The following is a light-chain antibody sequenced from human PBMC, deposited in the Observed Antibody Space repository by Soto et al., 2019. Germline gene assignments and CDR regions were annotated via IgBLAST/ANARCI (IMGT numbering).Light chain of an antibody. CDR1: SSDVGGYNY. J-gene: IGLJ1*01. Sequence: QSALTQPPSASGSPGQSVAISCTGTSSDVGGYNYVYWYQQHPGKAPKLMIYEVNKRPSGVPERFSGSKSGNMASLTVSGLQAEDEADYYCSSYAGSSNVFGPGTKVTVL. V-gene: IGLV2-8*01. CDR2: EVN. CDR3: SSYAGSSNV.